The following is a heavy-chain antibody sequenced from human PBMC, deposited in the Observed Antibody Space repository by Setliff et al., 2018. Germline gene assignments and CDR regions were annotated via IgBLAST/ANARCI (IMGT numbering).Heavy chain of an antibody. CDR1: GGSVSSSSHY. Sequence: PSETLSLTCTVSGGSVSSSSHYWGWIRQPPGKGMEWTGSIYYRGSTFIYPSLRSRVTISADTSKNQFSLKLTSVTAADTAMYYCAGVYGENDLPDIWGQGTMVTVSS. J-gene: IGHJ3*02. D-gene: IGHD4-17*01. CDR2: IYYRGST. V-gene: IGHV4-39*07. CDR3: AGVYGENDLPDI.